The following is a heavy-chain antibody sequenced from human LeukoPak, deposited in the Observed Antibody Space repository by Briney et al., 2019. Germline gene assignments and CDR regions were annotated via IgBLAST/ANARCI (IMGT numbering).Heavy chain of an antibody. J-gene: IGHJ4*02. CDR3: ARSRKYGGIDY. CDR1: GGSISSYY. CDR2: IYTSGST. D-gene: IGHD1-14*01. V-gene: IGHV4-4*07. Sequence: PSETLSLTCTVSGGSISSYYWSWIRQPAGKGLEWIGRIYTSGSTNYNLSLKSRVTISVDTSKNQFSLKLSSVTAADTAVYYCARSRKYGGIDYWGQGTLVTVSS.